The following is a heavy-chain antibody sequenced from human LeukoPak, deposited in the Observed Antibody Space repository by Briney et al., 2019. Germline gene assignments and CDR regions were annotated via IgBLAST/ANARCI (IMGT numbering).Heavy chain of an antibody. CDR1: GYRFTDYW. D-gene: IGHD2-15*01. CDR3: ARHSRVSGLTGY. CDR2: ISPGDSDT. V-gene: IGHV5-51*01. Sequence: GESLKISCKGSGYRFTDYWIVWVRQMPGKGLECMGVISPGDSDTSYSPSFQGQVTISADKSINTAYLQWSSLKASDTGIYYCARHSRVSGLTGYWGQGTLVTVSS. J-gene: IGHJ4*02.